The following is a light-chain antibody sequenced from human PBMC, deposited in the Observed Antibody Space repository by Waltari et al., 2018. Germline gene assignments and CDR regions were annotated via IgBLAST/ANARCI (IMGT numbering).Light chain of an antibody. CDR3: SSQSSNDVVL. CDR2: DGS. CDR1: TTDVGGYNS. J-gene: IGLJ2*01. Sequence: QSALTQPAPVSGSPGQSVTIFCAATTTDVGGYNSVSWYQEHPGQAPRVIIYDGSDRPSGVSDRFSGSKSGNTASLTSSGLQAEDEADYYCSSQSSNDVVLFGGGTKLTVL. V-gene: IGLV2-14*01.